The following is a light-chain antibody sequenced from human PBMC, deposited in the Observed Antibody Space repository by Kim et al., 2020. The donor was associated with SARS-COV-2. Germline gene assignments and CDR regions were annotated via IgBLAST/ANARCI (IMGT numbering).Light chain of an antibody. J-gene: IGKJ5*01. V-gene: IGKV3-15*01. Sequence: EIEMTQSPATLSVSPGERATFSCRASQTVTSSLAWYQQKPGQAPRLLIYGASARATGIPDRFSGNGSGTGFTLIISCLHSEDFAVYYCQQYNNWPITFGQGTRLEIK. CDR1: QTVTSS. CDR2: GAS. CDR3: QQYNNWPIT.